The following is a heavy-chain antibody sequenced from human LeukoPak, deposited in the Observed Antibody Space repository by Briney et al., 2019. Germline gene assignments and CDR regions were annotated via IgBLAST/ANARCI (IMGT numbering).Heavy chain of an antibody. V-gene: IGHV1-46*01. J-gene: IGHJ4*02. CDR3: ARGGFAVASLDY. CDR2: INPSGSST. CDR1: GYSFTSHY. D-gene: IGHD6-19*01. Sequence: ASVKVSCKASGYSFTSHYMHWVRQAPGQGLEWLGLINPSGSSTLYAQKFQGRVTMTRDMSTTTDYMELSSLRSEDTAVYYCARGGFAVASLDYWGQGTLVTVSS.